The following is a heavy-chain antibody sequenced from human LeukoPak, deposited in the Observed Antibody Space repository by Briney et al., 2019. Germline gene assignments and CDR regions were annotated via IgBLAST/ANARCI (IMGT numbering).Heavy chain of an antibody. CDR2: IYTSGST. CDR1: GGSISSGSYY. CDR3: ARDRVRGKDGMDV. D-gene: IGHD3-10*01. V-gene: IGHV4-61*02. J-gene: IGHJ6*02. Sequence: KPSQTLSLTCTVSGGSISSGSYYWSWIRQPAGKGLEWIGRIYTSGSTNYNPSLKSRVTISVDTSKNQFSLKLSSVTAADTAVYYCARDRVRGKDGMDVWGQGTTVTVSS.